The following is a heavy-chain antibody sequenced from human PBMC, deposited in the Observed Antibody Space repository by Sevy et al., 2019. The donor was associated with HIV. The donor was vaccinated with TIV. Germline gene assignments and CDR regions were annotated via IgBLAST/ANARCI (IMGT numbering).Heavy chain of an antibody. Sequence: SETLSLTCAVYGGSFSGYYWSWIRQPPGKGLEWVGEINHSGSANYNPSLNSRVTISVDTSDNQFSLKLSSVTAADTAVYYCARHCSGSSCSHAFDIWGQGTMVTVSS. CDR3: ARHCSGSSCSHAFDI. V-gene: IGHV4-34*01. CDR2: INHSGSA. CDR1: GGSFSGYY. D-gene: IGHD2-2*01. J-gene: IGHJ3*02.